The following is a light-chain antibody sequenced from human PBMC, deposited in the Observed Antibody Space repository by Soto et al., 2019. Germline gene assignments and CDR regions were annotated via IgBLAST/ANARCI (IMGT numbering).Light chain of an antibody. J-gene: IGKJ1*01. CDR3: QRYNIVPQT. V-gene: IGKV1-27*01. CDR1: QGITNY. Sequence: DIQMTQSPSSLSASVGDRVTITCRASQGITNYLAWYQQKPGKVPKLLIYAASTLQSGVPSRFSGCGSVTDFTLTISSLQPEDVATYYCQRYNIVPQTCGQGTKVEIK. CDR2: AAS.